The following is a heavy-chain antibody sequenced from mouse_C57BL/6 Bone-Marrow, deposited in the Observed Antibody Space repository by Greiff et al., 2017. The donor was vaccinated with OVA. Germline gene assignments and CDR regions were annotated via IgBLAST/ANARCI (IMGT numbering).Heavy chain of an antibody. Sequence: EVQVVESGGGLVQSGRSLRLSCATSGFTFSDFYMEWVRQAPGKGLEWIAASRNKANDYTTEYSASVKGRFIVSRDTSQSILYLQMNALRAEDTAIYYCARDPLLRPYAMDYWGQGTSVTVSS. J-gene: IGHJ4*01. D-gene: IGHD1-2*01. V-gene: IGHV7-1*01. CDR1: GFTFSDFY. CDR2: SRNKANDYTT. CDR3: ARDPLLRPYAMDY.